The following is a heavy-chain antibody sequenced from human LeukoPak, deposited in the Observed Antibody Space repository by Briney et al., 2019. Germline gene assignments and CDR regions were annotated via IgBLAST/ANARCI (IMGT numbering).Heavy chain of an antibody. V-gene: IGHV4-59*08. CDR2: VYYTGST. CDR3: ARHFAYSSSSYFDY. Sequence: SQTLSLTCTVSGGSVSSYYWSWIRQPPGKGLEWMGYVYYTGSTNYNPSLKSRVTMFEDKSKNQFSLRLSSVTVADTAVYYCARHFAYSSSSYFDYWGQGSLVTVSS. CDR1: GGSVSSYY. D-gene: IGHD6-6*01. J-gene: IGHJ4*02.